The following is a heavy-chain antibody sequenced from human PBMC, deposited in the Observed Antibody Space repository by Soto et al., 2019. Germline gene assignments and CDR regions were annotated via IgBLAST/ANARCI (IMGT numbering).Heavy chain of an antibody. CDR3: ESHLRYDFWRGYFDY. CDR1: GGSISSSSYY. Sequence: TSETLSLTCTVSGGSISSSSYYWGWIRQPPGKGLEWIGSIYYSGSTYYNPSLKSRVTISVDTSKNQFSLKLSSVTAADTAVYYCESHLRYDFWRGYFDYWGQGTLVTVSS. J-gene: IGHJ4*02. CDR2: IYYSGST. D-gene: IGHD3-3*01. V-gene: IGHV4-39*01.